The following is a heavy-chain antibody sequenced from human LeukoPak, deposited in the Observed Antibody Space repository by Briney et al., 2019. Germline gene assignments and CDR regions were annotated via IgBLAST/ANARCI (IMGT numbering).Heavy chain of an antibody. CDR1: GFTFSSYS. V-gene: IGHV3-21*01. Sequence: KPGGSLRLSCAASGFTFSSYSMNWVRQAPGKGLEWVSSISSSSSYIYYADSVKGRFTISRDNAKTSLYLQMNSLRAEDTAVYYCAARYYYDSSGYHTPPDYWGQGTLVTVSS. CDR2: ISSSSSYI. CDR3: AARYYYDSSGYHTPPDY. D-gene: IGHD3-22*01. J-gene: IGHJ4*02.